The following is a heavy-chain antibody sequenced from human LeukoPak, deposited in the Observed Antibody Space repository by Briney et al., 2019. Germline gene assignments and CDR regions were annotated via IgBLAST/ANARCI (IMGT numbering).Heavy chain of an antibody. Sequence: SGTLSLTCAVSGGSISSSNWWSWVRQPPGKGLEWIGEIYHSGSTNYNPSLKSRVTISVDKSKNQFSLKLSSVTAADTAVYYCARDSGSYFGYIDYWGQGTLVTVSS. CDR1: GGSISSSNW. CDR3: ARDSGSYFGYIDY. CDR2: IYHSGST. J-gene: IGHJ4*02. V-gene: IGHV4-4*02. D-gene: IGHD1-26*01.